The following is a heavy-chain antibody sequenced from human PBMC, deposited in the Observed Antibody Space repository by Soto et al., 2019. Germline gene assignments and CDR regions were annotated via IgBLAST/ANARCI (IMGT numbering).Heavy chain of an antibody. V-gene: IGHV4-34*01. CDR3: ARRGRKYCSSTSCYPFDY. Sequence: SETLSLTCAVYGGSFSGYYWSWIRQPPGKGLEWIAEINHSGSTNYNPSLKSRVTISVDTSKNQFSLKLSSVTAADTAVYYCARRGRKYCSSTSCYPFDYWGQGTLVTVSS. CDR2: INHSGST. D-gene: IGHD2-2*01. J-gene: IGHJ4*02. CDR1: GGSFSGYY.